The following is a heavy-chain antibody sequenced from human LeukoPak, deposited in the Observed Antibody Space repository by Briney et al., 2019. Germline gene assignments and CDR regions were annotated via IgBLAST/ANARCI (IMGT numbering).Heavy chain of an antibody. D-gene: IGHD6-19*01. CDR1: SGSVNSYY. CDR2: IYYSGST. CDR3: ARGGAVAGTFPFDY. V-gene: IGHV4-59*02. Sequence: PSETLSLTCTVSSGSVNSYYWSWIRQPPGKGLEWIGYIYYSGSTNYNPSLKSRVTISVDTSKNQFSLKLSSVTAADTAVYYRARGGAVAGTFPFDYWGQGTLVTVSS. J-gene: IGHJ4*02.